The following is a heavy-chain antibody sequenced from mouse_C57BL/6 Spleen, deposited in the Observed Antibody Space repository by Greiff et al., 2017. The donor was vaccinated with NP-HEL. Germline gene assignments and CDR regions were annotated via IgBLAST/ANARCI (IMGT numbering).Heavy chain of an antibody. CDR3: AREDDGYPYYAMDY. CDR2: INPSNGGT. J-gene: IGHJ4*01. D-gene: IGHD2-3*01. V-gene: IGHV1-53*01. CDR1: GYTFTSYW. Sequence: QVQLQQPGPELVKPGASVKLSCTASGYTFTSYWMHWVKQRPGQGLEWIGIINPSNGGTNYNEKFKSKATLTVDKSSSTAYMQLSSLTSEDSAVYYCAREDDGYPYYAMDYWGQGTSVTVAS.